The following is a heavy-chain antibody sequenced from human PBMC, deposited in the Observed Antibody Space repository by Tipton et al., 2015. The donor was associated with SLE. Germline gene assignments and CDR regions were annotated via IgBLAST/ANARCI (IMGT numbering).Heavy chain of an antibody. D-gene: IGHD3-3*01. CDR2: IYYSGST. V-gene: IGHV4-59*01. J-gene: IGHJ3*02. Sequence: TLSLTCTVSGGAISSYYWSWIRRPPGKGLEWIGCIYYSGSTNYTPSLQSRVTISVDTSKNQFSLKLSSVTAADTAVYYCARVPYYDFWSGYDDAFDIWGQGTMVTVSS. CDR3: ARVPYYDFWSGYDDAFDI. CDR1: GGAISSYY.